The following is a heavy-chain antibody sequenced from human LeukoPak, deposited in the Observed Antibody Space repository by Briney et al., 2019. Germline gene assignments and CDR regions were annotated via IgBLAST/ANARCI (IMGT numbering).Heavy chain of an antibody. J-gene: IGHJ6*03. CDR3: ARDSIDIVVVPAAIWGAQYYMDV. V-gene: IGHV4-61*02. CDR2: IYTSGST. D-gene: IGHD2-2*01. CDR1: GGSISSGSYY. Sequence: SETLSLTCTVSGGSISSGSYYWSWIRQPAGKGLEWIGRIYTSGSTNYNPSLKSRVTISVDTSKNQFSLKLSSVTAADTAVYYCARDSIDIVVVPAAIWGAQYYMDVWGKGTTVTVSS.